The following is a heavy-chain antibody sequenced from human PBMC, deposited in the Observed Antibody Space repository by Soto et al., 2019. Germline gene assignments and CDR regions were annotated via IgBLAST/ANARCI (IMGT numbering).Heavy chain of an antibody. J-gene: IGHJ4*02. CDR3: VRAGGELDVRDY. D-gene: IGHD1-1*01. CDR2: SNPNSGGT. V-gene: IGHV1-2*02. CDR1: GYTFTGYD. Sequence: QVQLVQSGAEVKKPGASVKVSCKASGYTFTGYDMHWVRQAPGQGLEWMGWSNPNSGGTNYEQKFQGRVTMTRDTSISTAYMELSMLRSDDTAVYYRVRAGGELDVRDYWGQGTLVTVSS.